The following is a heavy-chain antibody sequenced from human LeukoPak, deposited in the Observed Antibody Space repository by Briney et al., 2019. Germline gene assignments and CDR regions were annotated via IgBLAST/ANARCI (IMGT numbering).Heavy chain of an antibody. J-gene: IGHJ6*03. V-gene: IGHV3-30*18. CDR3: AKDSIVYYYYYMDV. CDR1: GFTFSSYE. CDR2: ISYDGSNK. D-gene: IGHD3-16*02. Sequence: GGSLRLSCAASGFTFSSYEMHWVRQAPNRGLEWVAVISYDGSNKYYADSVKGRFTISRDKSKNTLYLHMNSLRAEDTAVYYCAKDSIVYYYYYMDVWGKGTTVTVSS.